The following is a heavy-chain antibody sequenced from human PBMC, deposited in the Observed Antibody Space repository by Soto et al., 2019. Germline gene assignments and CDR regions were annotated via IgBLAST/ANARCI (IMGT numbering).Heavy chain of an antibody. CDR1: GGSITSYY. V-gene: IGHV4-59*08. J-gene: IGHJ4*02. CDR3: ARRYSGYGDY. D-gene: IGHD5-12*01. Sequence: QVQLQESGPGLVKPSETLSLTCTVSGGSITSYYWSWIRQPPGKGLEWIGYIYFSGSANYNPSLKSLVTISVDTPKNQFSLTLSSVTAEDTAVYYCARRYSGYGDYWGQGTLVTVSS. CDR2: IYFSGSA.